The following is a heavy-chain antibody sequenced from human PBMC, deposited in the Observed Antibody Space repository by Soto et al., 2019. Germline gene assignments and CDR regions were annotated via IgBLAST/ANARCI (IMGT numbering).Heavy chain of an antibody. D-gene: IGHD2-21*01. CDR1: GFTFSSYA. CDR2: ISGSGGST. J-gene: IGHJ6*02. CDR3: AKGQNSMYYGMDV. Sequence: EVQLLESGGGLVQPGGSLRLSCAASGFTFSSYAMSWVRQAPGKGLEWVSAISGSGGSTYYADSVKGRFTISRDNSKNTLYLQRNSLRAEDTAVYYCAKGQNSMYYGMDVWGQGTTVTVSS. V-gene: IGHV3-23*01.